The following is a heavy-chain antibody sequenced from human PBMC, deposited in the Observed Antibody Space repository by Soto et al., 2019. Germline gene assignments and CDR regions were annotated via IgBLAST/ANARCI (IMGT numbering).Heavy chain of an antibody. V-gene: IGHV4-59*08. CDR2: VYYSGST. Sequence: QVQLQESGPGLVKPSETLSLTCTVSGGSISSYYWSWIRQPPGKGLEWIGYVYYSGSTKYNPSLKSRVTISVDTSKIQFSLKLSSVTAADTAVYYCARHLSGDYSNWFDPWGQGTLVTVSS. CDR1: GGSISSYY. D-gene: IGHD3-3*01. CDR3: ARHLSGDYSNWFDP. J-gene: IGHJ5*02.